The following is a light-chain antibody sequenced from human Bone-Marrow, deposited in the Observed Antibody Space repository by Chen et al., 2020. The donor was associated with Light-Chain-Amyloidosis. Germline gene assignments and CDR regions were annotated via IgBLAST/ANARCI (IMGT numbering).Light chain of an antibody. CDR2: EDD. J-gene: IGLJ3*02. V-gene: IGLV6-57*01. CDR1: SGSIATNY. Sequence: NFMPTQPHSVSGSPGKTVIISCTRSSGSIATNYVQWYPQRPGSSPTTVIYEDDQRPAGVPDRFSGSIDRSSNSASLTISGLKTEDEADYYCQSYQGSSQGVFGGGTKLTVL. CDR3: QSYQGSSQGV.